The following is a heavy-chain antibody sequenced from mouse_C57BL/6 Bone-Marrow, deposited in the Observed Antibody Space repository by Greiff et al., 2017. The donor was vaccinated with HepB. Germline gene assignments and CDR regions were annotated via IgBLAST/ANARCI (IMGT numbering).Heavy chain of an antibody. CDR3: ARGAYYGSSCWYFDV. D-gene: IGHD1-1*01. CDR1: GYTFTDYN. CDR2: INPNNGGT. J-gene: IGHJ1*03. V-gene: IGHV1-22*01. Sequence: EVQLQESGPELVKPGASVKMSCKASGYTFTDYNMHWVKQSHGKSLEWIGYINPNNGGTSYNQKFKGKATLTVNKSSSTAYMELRSLTSEDSAVYYCARGAYYGSSCWYFDVWGTGTTVTVSS.